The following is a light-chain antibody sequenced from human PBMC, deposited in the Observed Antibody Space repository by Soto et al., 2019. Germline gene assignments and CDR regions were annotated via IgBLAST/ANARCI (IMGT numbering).Light chain of an antibody. CDR3: QSYDSSLSGSV. V-gene: IGLV1-40*01. J-gene: IGLJ2*01. Sequence: QAVVTQPPSVSGAPGQRVTISCTGSSSNIGANYDVHWYQQVPGTAPKLLIYGNNNRPSGVPDRFSGSKSGTSASLAITGLQAEDEADYYCQSYDSSLSGSVFGGGTKLTVL. CDR2: GNN. CDR1: SSNIGANYD.